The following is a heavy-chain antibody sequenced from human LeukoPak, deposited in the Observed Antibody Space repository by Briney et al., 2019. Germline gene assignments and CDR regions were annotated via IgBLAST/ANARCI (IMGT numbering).Heavy chain of an antibody. Sequence: PSETLSLTCTVSGGSISSGGYYWSWIRQHPGKGLEWIGYIYYSGSTYYNPSLKSRVTISVDTSKNQSSLKLSSVTAADTAVYYCARNNDYGDYGYLDLWGRGTLVTVSS. CDR3: ARNNDYGDYGYLDL. CDR1: GGSISSGGYY. J-gene: IGHJ2*01. D-gene: IGHD4-17*01. CDR2: IYYSGST. V-gene: IGHV4-31*03.